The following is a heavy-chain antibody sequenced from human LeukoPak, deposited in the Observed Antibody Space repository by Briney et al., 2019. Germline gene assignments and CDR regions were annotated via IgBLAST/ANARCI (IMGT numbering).Heavy chain of an antibody. D-gene: IGHD6-13*01. V-gene: IGHV4-39*07. CDR1: GGSISSSSYY. Sequence: SETLSLTCTVSGGSISSSSYYWGWIRQPPGKGLEWIGSIYYSGSTYYNPSLKSRVTISVDTSKNQFSLKLSSVTAADTAVYYCARVRSSSWYGWFDPWGQGTLVTVSS. CDR3: ARVRSSSWYGWFDP. CDR2: IYYSGST. J-gene: IGHJ5*02.